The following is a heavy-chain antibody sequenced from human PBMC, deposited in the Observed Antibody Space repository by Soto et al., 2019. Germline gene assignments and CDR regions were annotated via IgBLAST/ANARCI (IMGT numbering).Heavy chain of an antibody. CDR2: INPNSGGT. Sequence: GASVKVSCKASGYTFTGYYMHWVRQAPGQGLEWMGWINPNSGGTNYAQKFQGRVTMTGDTSISTAYMELSRLRSDDTAVYYCARDLDYSGWFDPWGQGTLVTVSS. CDR1: GYTFTGYY. V-gene: IGHV1-2*02. D-gene: IGHD4-4*01. CDR3: ARDLDYSGWFDP. J-gene: IGHJ5*02.